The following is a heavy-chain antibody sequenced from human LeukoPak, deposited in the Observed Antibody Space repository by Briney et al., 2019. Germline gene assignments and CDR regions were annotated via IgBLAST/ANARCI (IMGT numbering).Heavy chain of an antibody. CDR3: ARDVVWLQPFDY. CDR2: ISSTSSYI. Sequence: GGSLRLSCAASGFTFSSYTMNWVRQAPGKGLEWVSSISSTSSYIYYADSVKGRFTISRDNAKNSLYLQMNSLRAEDTAVYYCARDVVWLQPFDYWGQGTLVPVSS. J-gene: IGHJ4*02. V-gene: IGHV3-21*01. CDR1: GFTFSSYT. D-gene: IGHD5-24*01.